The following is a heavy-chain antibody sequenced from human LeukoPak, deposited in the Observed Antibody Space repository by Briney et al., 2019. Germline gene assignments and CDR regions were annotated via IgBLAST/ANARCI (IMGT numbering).Heavy chain of an antibody. CDR2: LNEDGGYT. CDR1: GCTFSIYA. Sequence: GGSLRLSCAASGCTFSIYAMSWVRQAPGKGLAWVSGLNEDGGYTYYADSVKGRFTISRDNSENTLYLQMSSLRDEDTAVYYCARGLSSSSWENWFDPWGQGTLVTVSS. V-gene: IGHV3-23*01. D-gene: IGHD6-13*01. CDR3: ARGLSSSSWENWFDP. J-gene: IGHJ5*02.